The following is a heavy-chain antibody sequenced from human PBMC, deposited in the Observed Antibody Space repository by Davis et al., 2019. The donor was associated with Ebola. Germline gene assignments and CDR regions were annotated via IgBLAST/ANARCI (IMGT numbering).Heavy chain of an antibody. J-gene: IGHJ6*02. CDR1: GFSFRDYR. Sequence: GESLKISCEASGFSFRDYRICWVRQAPGKGLEWVANIERDGKDKYYLDSVKGRFTISRDNSKNTLYLQMNSLRAEDTAVYYCAKAPLGYHSNYYYYGMDVWGQGTTVTVSS. CDR3: AKAPLGYHSNYYYYGMDV. CDR2: IERDGKDK. V-gene: IGHV3-7*03. D-gene: IGHD2-15*01.